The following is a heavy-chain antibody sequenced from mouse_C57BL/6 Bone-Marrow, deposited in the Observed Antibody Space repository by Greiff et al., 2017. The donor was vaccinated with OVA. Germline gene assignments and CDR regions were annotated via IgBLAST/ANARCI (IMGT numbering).Heavy chain of an antibody. Sequence: EVKLVESGGGLVQPGGSLKLSCAASGFTFSDYYMYWVRQTPEKRLEWVAYISNGGGSTYYPDTVKGRFTISRDNAKNTLYLQMSRLKSEDTAMYYCARPIYYYGSSFAYWGQGTLVTVSA. CDR1: GFTFSDYY. V-gene: IGHV5-12*01. D-gene: IGHD1-1*01. CDR2: ISNGGGST. CDR3: ARPIYYYGSSFAY. J-gene: IGHJ3*01.